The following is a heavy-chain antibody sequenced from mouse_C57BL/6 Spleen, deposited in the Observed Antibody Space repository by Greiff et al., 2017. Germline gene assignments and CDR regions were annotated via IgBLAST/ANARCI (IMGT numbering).Heavy chain of an antibody. CDR3: AITGDWFAY. Sequence: QVQLQQPGAELVKPGASVKLSCTASGYTFTSYWMHWVKQRPGQGLEWIGMIHPNSGSTNYNEKFKSKATLTVDKSSSTAYLQLSSLTSEDSAVYYCAITGDWFAYWGQGTLVTVSA. V-gene: IGHV1-64*01. CDR1: GYTFTSYW. J-gene: IGHJ3*01. CDR2: IHPNSGST. D-gene: IGHD4-1*01.